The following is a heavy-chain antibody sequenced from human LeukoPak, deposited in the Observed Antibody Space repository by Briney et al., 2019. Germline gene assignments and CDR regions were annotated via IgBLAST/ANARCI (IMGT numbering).Heavy chain of an antibody. V-gene: IGHV4-59*12. Sequence: PSETLSLTCTVSGGSISSYYWSWIRQPPGKGLEWIGYIYYSGSTNYNPSLKSRVTISVDTSKNQLSLKLSSLTAADTAVYYCARDSSARYSSSWYVVGDFDYWGQGTPVTVSS. D-gene: IGHD6-13*01. CDR2: IYYSGST. J-gene: IGHJ4*02. CDR1: GGSISSYY. CDR3: ARDSSARYSSSWYVVGDFDY.